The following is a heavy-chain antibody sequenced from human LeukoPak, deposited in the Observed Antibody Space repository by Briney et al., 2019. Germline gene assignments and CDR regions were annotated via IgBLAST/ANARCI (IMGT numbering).Heavy chain of an antibody. CDR1: EFTVSSNY. V-gene: IGHV3-66*01. J-gene: IGHJ4*02. Sequence: GGSLRLSCAASEFTVSSNYMSWVRQAPGKGLEWVSVIYSGGSTYYADSVKGRFTISRDNSKNTLYLQMNSRRAEDTAVYYCARDLAGGLDYWGQGTLDTVSS. CDR2: IYSGGST. CDR3: ARDLAGGLDY. D-gene: IGHD6-19*01.